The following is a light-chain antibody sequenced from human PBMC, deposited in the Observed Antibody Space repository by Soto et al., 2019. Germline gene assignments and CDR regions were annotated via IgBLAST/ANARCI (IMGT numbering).Light chain of an antibody. CDR3: SSYTSSSNPYV. J-gene: IGLJ1*01. CDR1: SSDVGGYNY. V-gene: IGLV2-14*01. Sequence: QSALTQPASVSGSPGQSITISCTGTSSDVGGYNYVSWYQQHPGKAPKLMIYDVSNRPSGVSNRFSGSKSGNTASLTISGLQAEDEADYYCSSYTSSSNPYVFXTGTKLTVL. CDR2: DVS.